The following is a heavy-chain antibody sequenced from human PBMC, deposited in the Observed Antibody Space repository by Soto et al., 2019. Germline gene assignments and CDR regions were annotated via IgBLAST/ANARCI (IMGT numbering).Heavy chain of an antibody. J-gene: IGHJ4*02. Sequence: GGSLRLSCAASGFTFSSYAMSWVRQAPGKGLEWVSAISGSGGSTYYADSVKGRFTISRDNSKNTLYLQMNSLRAEDTAVYYGAKACGGDCYGGVDYWGQGTLVTVSS. V-gene: IGHV3-23*01. CDR1: GFTFSSYA. CDR3: AKACGGDCYGGVDY. CDR2: ISGSGGST. D-gene: IGHD2-21*01.